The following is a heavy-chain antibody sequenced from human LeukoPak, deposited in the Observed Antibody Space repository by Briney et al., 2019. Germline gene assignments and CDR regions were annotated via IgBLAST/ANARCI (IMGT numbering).Heavy chain of an antibody. Sequence: GGSLRLSCAASGFTVSSNYMNWVRQAPGKGLEWVSYISSSGSLIYYADSVKGRFTISRDNAKNSLYLQMNSLRAEDTAVYYCAREMGYYDSSGYYYWGQGTLVTVSS. D-gene: IGHD3-22*01. J-gene: IGHJ4*02. V-gene: IGHV3-48*03. CDR2: ISSSGSLI. CDR3: AREMGYYDSSGYYY. CDR1: GFTVSSNY.